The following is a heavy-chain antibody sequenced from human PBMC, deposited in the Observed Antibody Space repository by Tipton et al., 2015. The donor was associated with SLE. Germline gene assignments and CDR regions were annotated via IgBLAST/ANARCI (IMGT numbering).Heavy chain of an antibody. CDR2: VYYSGSA. CDR3: ARHVLGLGIYFYYTDV. J-gene: IGHJ6*03. D-gene: IGHD3-16*01. Sequence: LSLSCTVSGGSISSSSAYWVWLRQPPGKGLEWIGSVYYSGSAYDNPSLESRVTLSVDTSKNQFSLRLSSVTAADTAVFYCARHVLGLGIYFYYTDVWGKGAAVTVSS. CDR1: GGSISSSSAY. V-gene: IGHV4-39*01.